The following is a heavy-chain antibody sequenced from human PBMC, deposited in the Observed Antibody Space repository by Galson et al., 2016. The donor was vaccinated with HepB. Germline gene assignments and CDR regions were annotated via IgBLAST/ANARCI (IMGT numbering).Heavy chain of an antibody. V-gene: IGHV2-5*02. D-gene: IGHD1-26*01. CDR1: GFSLGSSGVS. J-gene: IGHJ4*02. CDR2: IYWDGNK. CDR3: ARIRWSGSHLDAFDF. Sequence: PALVKPTQTLTLTCTFSGFSLGSSGVSVGWIRQPPGKALEWLALIYWDGNKHYTPSLKTRLSVTKDTSKNQVVLTMTNMDPADTATYYCARIRWSGSHLDAFDFWGQGALITVAS.